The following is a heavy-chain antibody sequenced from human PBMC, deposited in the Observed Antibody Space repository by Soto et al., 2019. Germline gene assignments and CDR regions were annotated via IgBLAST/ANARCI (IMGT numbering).Heavy chain of an antibody. CDR2: IKQDGNEK. Sequence: GGSLRLSCASSGFTVSSNYMSLVRQAPGKGLEWVANIKQDGNEKYYVDSVKGRFTISRDNAKNSLSLHMNSLRAEDTALYYCAKDRPRRTSGYFFDYWGQGTPVTVSS. J-gene: IGHJ4*02. D-gene: IGHD1-1*01. CDR3: AKDRPRRTSGYFFDY. V-gene: IGHV3-7*03. CDR1: GFTVSSNY.